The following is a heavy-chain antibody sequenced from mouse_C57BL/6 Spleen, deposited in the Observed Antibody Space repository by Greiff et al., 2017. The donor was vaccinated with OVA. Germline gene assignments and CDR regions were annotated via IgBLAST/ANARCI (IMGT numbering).Heavy chain of an antibody. J-gene: IGHJ4*01. V-gene: IGHV1-54*01. CDR1: GYAFTNYL. CDR2: INPGSGGT. Sequence: VQLQQSGAELVRPGTSVKVSCKASGYAFTNYLIEWVKQRPGQGLEWIGVINPGSGGTNYNEKFKGKATLTADKSSSTAYMQLSSLTSEDSAVYFCARSVYYDYDYAMDYWGQGTSVTVSS. CDR3: ARSVYYDYDYAMDY. D-gene: IGHD2-4*01.